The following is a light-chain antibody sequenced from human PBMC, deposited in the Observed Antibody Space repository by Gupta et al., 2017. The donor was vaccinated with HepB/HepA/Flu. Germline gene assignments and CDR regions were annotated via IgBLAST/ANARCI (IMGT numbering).Light chain of an antibody. Sequence: DIQMTQSPSSLSASVGDRVTITCRASQSIASYLNWYQQKPGKAPKLLIYATSSLQSGVPSRFSGSGSGTDFTLTIRRLQPEDFATYYCQQRDSTPRTFGQGTKVEIK. V-gene: IGKV1-39*01. CDR3: QQRDSTPRT. J-gene: IGKJ1*01. CDR2: ATS. CDR1: QSIASY.